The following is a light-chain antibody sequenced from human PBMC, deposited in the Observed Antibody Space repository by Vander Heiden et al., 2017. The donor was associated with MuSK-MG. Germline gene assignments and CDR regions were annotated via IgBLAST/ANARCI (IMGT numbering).Light chain of an antibody. Sequence: NVLTQSPATLSLSPGESATLSCRASQSVSRYLVWYQQRPGQAPRLLIYDASHRATGVPARFSGSGSGTDFTLTISSLEPEDFAVYYCQQRSSWPLTFGQGTLMQIK. V-gene: IGKV3-11*01. CDR2: DAS. CDR3: QQRSSWPLT. J-gene: IGKJ5*01. CDR1: QSVSRY.